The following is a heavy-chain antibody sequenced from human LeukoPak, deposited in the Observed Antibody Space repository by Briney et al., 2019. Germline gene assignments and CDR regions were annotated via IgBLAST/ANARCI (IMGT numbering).Heavy chain of an antibody. CDR1: GDSITTYY. V-gene: IGHV4-59*01. CDR2: IFYSGSS. Sequence: SETLSLTCTVSGDSITTYYWDWIRQPPGKGLEWIGYIFYSGSSKYNPALKSRVTISVDTSKNQFSLKLTSTTAADTAVYYCARGSGYTGYEPFDYWGQGTLVTVSS. D-gene: IGHD5-12*01. CDR3: ARGSGYTGYEPFDY. J-gene: IGHJ4*02.